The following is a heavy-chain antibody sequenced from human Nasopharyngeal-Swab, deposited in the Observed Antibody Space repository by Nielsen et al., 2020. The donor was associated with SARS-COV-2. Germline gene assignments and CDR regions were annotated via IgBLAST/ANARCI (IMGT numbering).Heavy chain of an antibody. J-gene: IGHJ4*02. CDR3: ARVSDYYDSSGYYFDY. CDR1: GFTFSSYA. V-gene: IGHV3-30*04. D-gene: IGHD3-22*01. CDR2: ISYDGSNK. Sequence: GESLEISCAASGFTFSSYAMHWVRQAPGKGLEWVAVISYDGSNKYYADSVKGRFTISRDNSKNTLYLQMNSLRAEDTAVYYCARVSDYYDSSGYYFDYWGQGTLVTVSS.